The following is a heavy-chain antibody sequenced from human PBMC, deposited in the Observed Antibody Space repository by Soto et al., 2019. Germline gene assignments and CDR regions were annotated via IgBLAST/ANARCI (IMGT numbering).Heavy chain of an antibody. CDR3: ARDSCSSTSCKFDY. D-gene: IGHD2-2*01. CDR2: IWYDGSNK. CDR1: GFTFSSYG. J-gene: IGHJ4*02. Sequence: GGSLRLSCAASGFTFSSYGMHWVRQAPGKGLEWVAVIWYDGSNKYYADSVKGRFTISRDNSKNTLYLQMNSLRAEDTAVYYCARDSCSSTSCKFDYWGQGTLVTVSS. V-gene: IGHV3-33*01.